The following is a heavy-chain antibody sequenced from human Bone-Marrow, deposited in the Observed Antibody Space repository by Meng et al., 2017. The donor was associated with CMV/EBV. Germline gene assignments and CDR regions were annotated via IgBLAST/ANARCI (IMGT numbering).Heavy chain of an antibody. D-gene: IGHD1-26*01. CDR1: GFSFSAYA. J-gene: IGHJ4*02. CDR3: ARDIGGWEPLVSY. V-gene: IGHV3-30-3*01. Sequence: GESLKISCAASGFSFSAYAFHWVRQAPGKGLEWLAVVSYDGYTKYYADPVKGRFTISRDNSKNTLYLQMNSLRAEDTAVYYCARDIGGWEPLVSYWGQGTLVTVSS. CDR2: VSYDGYTK.